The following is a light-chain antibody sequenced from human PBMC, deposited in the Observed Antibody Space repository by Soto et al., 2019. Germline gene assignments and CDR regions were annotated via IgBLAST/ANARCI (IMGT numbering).Light chain of an antibody. CDR3: SSYTRTTPFVV. CDR1: SSDVGGYNY. J-gene: IGLJ3*02. CDR2: QVY. V-gene: IGLV2-14*01. Sequence: QSALTQPASVSGSLGQWITISCTGTSSDVGGYNYVSWYQHHPGKAPKLIIYQVYSRPSGVSNRFSGYKFGNTASLTISGLQAEDEADYYCSSYTRTTPFVVFGGGTKLTVL.